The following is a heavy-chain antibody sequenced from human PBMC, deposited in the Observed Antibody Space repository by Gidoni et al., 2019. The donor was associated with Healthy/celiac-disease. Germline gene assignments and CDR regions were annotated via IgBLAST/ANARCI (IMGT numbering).Heavy chain of an antibody. CDR1: GFTFSSYA. Sequence: EVQLVESGGGLVQTGGSLRLSCAASGFTFSSYAMSWVRQAPGKGLEWVSAISGSGGSTYYADSVKGRFTNSRDNSKNTLYLQMNSLRAEDTAVYYCANRRELLIGYFDYWGQGTLVTVSS. J-gene: IGHJ4*02. V-gene: IGHV3-23*04. CDR3: ANRRELLIGYFDY. D-gene: IGHD1-26*01. CDR2: ISGSGGST.